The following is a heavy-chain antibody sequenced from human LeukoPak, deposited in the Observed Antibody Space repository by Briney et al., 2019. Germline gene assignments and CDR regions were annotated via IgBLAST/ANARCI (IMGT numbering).Heavy chain of an antibody. D-gene: IGHD6-19*01. Sequence: PSETLSLTCTVSGYSISSGYYWGWIRQPPGKGLEWIGSIYHSGSTYYNPSLKSRVTISVDTSKNQFSLKLSSVTAADTAVYYCARVNSSGWYRSFDYWGQGTLVTVSS. CDR3: ARVNSSGWYRSFDY. J-gene: IGHJ4*02. CDR2: IYHSGST. V-gene: IGHV4-38-2*02. CDR1: GYSISSGYY.